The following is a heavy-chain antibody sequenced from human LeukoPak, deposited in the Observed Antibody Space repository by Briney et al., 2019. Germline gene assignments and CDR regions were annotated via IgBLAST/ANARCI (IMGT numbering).Heavy chain of an antibody. Sequence: ASVKVSCKASGYTFTDNYIHWVRQTPGQGLEWMGWINPNSGVTNYAQSFQGRVTMSRGTSISTAYMELSNLRSDDTAVYYCARGDYDILTGWPYWGQGTLVTVSS. D-gene: IGHD3-9*01. V-gene: IGHV1-2*02. CDR1: GYTFTDNY. J-gene: IGHJ4*02. CDR2: INPNSGVT. CDR3: ARGDYDILTGWPY.